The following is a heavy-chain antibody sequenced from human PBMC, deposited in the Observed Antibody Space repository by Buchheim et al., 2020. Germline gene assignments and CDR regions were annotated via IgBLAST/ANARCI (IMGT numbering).Heavy chain of an antibody. CDR3: ARALGWATMVRGVLDV. CDR2: INHSGST. CDR1: GGSFSGYY. Sequence: QVQLQQWGAGLLKPSETLSLTCAVYGGSFSGYYWSWIRQPPGKGLEWIGEINHSGSTNYNPSLKSRVTISVETSKNKFSLKLSSVTAADTAVYYCARALGWATMVRGVLDVWGQGTT. D-gene: IGHD3-10*01. J-gene: IGHJ6*02. V-gene: IGHV4-34*01.